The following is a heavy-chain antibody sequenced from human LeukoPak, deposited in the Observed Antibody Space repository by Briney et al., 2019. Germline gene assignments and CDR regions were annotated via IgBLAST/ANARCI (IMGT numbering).Heavy chain of an antibody. V-gene: IGHV4-38-2*02. CDR3: ARGRLYYDYVWGSYPRPQGFDY. Sequence: KPSETLSLTCTVSGYSISSGYLWGWIRQPPGKGLEWIGSIDGSGSSYYNPSLKSRVTISVDTSKNQFSLKLSSVTAADTAVYYCARGRLYYDYVWGSYPRPQGFDYWGQGTLVTVSS. CDR2: IDGSGSS. CDR1: GYSISSGYL. J-gene: IGHJ4*02. D-gene: IGHD3-16*02.